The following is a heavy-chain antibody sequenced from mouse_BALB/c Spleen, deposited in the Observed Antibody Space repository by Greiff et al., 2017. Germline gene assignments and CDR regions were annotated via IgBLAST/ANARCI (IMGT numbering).Heavy chain of an antibody. CDR3: ARDPEVTTVVARYWYFDV. CDR2: ISSGGSYT. Sequence: EVKLVESGGGLVQPGGSLKLSCAASGFTFSSYAMSWVRQSPEKRLEWVAEISSGGSYTYYPDTVTGRFTISRDNAKNTLYLEMSSLRSEDTAMYYCARDPEVTTVVARYWYFDVWGAGTTVTVSS. J-gene: IGHJ1*01. V-gene: IGHV5-9-4*01. CDR1: GFTFSSYA. D-gene: IGHD1-1*01.